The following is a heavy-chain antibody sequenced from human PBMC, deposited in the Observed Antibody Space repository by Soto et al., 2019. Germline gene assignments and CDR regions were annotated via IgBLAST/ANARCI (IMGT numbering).Heavy chain of an antibody. J-gene: IGHJ5*02. CDR1: GFTFSSYG. D-gene: IGHD3-22*01. CDR2: IWYDGSNK. V-gene: IGHV3-33*01. CDR3: VRDQDSRGYSVFNL. Sequence: PGGSLRLSCAASGFTFSSYGMHWVRQAPGKGLEWVAVIWYDGSNKYYADSVKGRFTISRDNSKNTLYLQMNSLRAEDTAVYFCVRDQDSRGYSVFNLWGQGAQVTVSS.